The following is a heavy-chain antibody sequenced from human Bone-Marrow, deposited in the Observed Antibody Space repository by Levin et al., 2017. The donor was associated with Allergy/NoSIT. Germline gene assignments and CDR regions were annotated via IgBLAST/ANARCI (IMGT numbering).Heavy chain of an antibody. J-gene: IGHJ1*01. V-gene: IGHV4-59*01. CDR3: ARGEYYYDSSGYYFLFQH. D-gene: IGHD3-22*01. CDR2: IYYSGST. Sequence: SETLSLTCTVSGGSISSYYWSWIRQPPGKGLEWIGYIYYSGSTNYNPSLKSRVTISVDTSKNQFSLKLSSVTAADTAVYYCARGEYYYDSSGYYFLFQHWGQGTLVTVSS. CDR1: GGSISSYY.